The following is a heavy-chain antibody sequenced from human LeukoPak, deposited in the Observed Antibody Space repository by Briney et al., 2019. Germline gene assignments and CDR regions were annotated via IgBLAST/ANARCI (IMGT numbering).Heavy chain of an antibody. D-gene: IGHD2-2*01. CDR3: AKDLVVVVSAAMDAFDI. CDR1: GFTFSSYA. J-gene: IGHJ3*02. Sequence: PGGSLRLSCAASGFTFSSYAMSWVRQAPGKGLEWVSAISGRGGSTCYADSVKGRFTISRDNSKNTLYLQMNSLRAEDTAVYYCAKDLVVVVSAAMDAFDIWGQGTMVTVSS. V-gene: IGHV3-23*01. CDR2: ISGRGGST.